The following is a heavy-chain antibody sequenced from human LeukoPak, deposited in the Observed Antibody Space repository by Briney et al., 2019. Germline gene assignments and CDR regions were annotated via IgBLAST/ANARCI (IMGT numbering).Heavy chain of an antibody. Sequence: GGSLRLSCAASGFTFSSYGMHWARQAPGKGLEWVAIISYDESNKYYADSVKGRFTISRDNSKNTLYLQMNSLRAEDTAVYYCAKEGTVRDFDYWGQGSLVTVSS. D-gene: IGHD1-1*01. CDR1: GFTFSSYG. CDR3: AKEGTVRDFDY. J-gene: IGHJ4*02. CDR2: ISYDESNK. V-gene: IGHV3-30*18.